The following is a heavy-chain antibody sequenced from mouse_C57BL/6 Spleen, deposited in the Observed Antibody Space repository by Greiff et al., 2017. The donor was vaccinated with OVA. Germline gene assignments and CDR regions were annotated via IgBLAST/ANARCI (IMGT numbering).Heavy chain of an antibody. V-gene: IGHV1-82*01. CDR2: IYPGDGDT. Sequence: VKLMESGPELVKPGASVKISCKASGYAFSSSWMNWVKQRPGKGLEWIGRIYPGDGDTNYNGKFKGKATLTADKSSSTAYMQLSSLTSEDSAVYFCARYYSNYVHFDYWGQGTTLTVSS. D-gene: IGHD2-5*01. J-gene: IGHJ2*01. CDR1: GYAFSSSW. CDR3: ARYYSNYVHFDY.